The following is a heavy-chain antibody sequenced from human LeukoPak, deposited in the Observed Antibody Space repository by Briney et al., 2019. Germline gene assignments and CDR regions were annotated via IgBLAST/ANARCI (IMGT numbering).Heavy chain of an antibody. D-gene: IGHD2-2*02. Sequence: SETLSLTCTVSGGSTSSYYWSWIRQPPGKGLEWIVYIYYSGCTNYNPSLKSRVTISVDTSKNQFSLKLSSVTAADTAVYYCARVMGYCSSTSCYTKAFDIWGQGTMVTVSS. CDR2: IYYSGCT. V-gene: IGHV4-59*01. CDR1: GGSTSSYY. CDR3: ARVMGYCSSTSCYTKAFDI. J-gene: IGHJ3*02.